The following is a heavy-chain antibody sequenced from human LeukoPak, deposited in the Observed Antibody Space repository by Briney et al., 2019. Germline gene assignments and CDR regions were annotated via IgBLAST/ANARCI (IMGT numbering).Heavy chain of an antibody. CDR2: ISGSGGST. CDR3: AKGGSGYVKGFDY. V-gene: IGHV3-23*01. D-gene: IGHD5-12*01. J-gene: IGHJ4*02. CDR1: GFTFINYA. Sequence: GGSLRLSCAASGFTFINYAMSWVRQAPGKGLEWVSAISGSGGSTYYADSVKGRFTISRDNSKNTLYLQMNSLRAEDTAVYYCAKGGSGYVKGFDYWGQGTLVTVSS.